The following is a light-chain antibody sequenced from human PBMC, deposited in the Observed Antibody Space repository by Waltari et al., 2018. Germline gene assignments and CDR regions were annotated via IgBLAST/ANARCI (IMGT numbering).Light chain of an antibody. CDR1: SSDVGGYKY. J-gene: IGLJ2*01. Sequence: QSALTQPASVSGSPGQSITISCTGTSSDVGGYKYVSWYQQHPGKAPKLIICYVNNRPSGVSNRCSGSKSANTASLTISGLQAEDEADYYCNSFTLGTALLVFGGGTKLTVL. V-gene: IGLV2-14*03. CDR3: NSFTLGTALLV. CDR2: YVN.